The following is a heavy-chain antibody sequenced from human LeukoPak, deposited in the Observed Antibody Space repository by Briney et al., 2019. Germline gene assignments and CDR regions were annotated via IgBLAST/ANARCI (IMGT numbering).Heavy chain of an antibody. CDR2: ISNSGSAI. CDR3: GRGHWGLDY. Sequence: GGSLRLSCAASGFTFSDSYMTWIRQAPGKGLEWVSYISNSGSAIYYADSVKGRFTISRDNAKSSLYLQMNSLRAEDTAVYYCGRGHWGLDYWGQGTLVTVSS. D-gene: IGHD7-27*01. CDR1: GFTFSDSY. V-gene: IGHV3-11*04. J-gene: IGHJ4*02.